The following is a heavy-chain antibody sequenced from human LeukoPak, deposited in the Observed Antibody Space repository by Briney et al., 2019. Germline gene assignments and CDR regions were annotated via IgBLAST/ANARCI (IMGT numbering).Heavy chain of an antibody. CDR2: IYYSGST. CDR1: GFTFSSYG. J-gene: IGHJ4*02. V-gene: IGHV4-59*01. Sequence: GSLRLSCAASGFTFSSYGMHWVRQAPGKGLEWIGYIYYSGSTNYNPSLKSRVTISVDTSKNQFSLKLNSVTAADTAVYYCTRGSYGDSNIDYWGQGTLVTVSS. CDR3: TRGSYGDSNIDY. D-gene: IGHD4-17*01.